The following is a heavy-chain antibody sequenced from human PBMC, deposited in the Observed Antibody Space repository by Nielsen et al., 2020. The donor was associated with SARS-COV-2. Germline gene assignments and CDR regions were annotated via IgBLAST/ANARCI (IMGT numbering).Heavy chain of an antibody. CDR2: ISYDGTNE. CDR1: GFTVSSYG. V-gene: IGHV3-30*03. J-gene: IGHJ4*02. D-gene: IGHD6-25*01. CDR3: TRAPYSSGDFDF. Sequence: GESLKITCAASGFTVSSYGMHWVRQAPGRGLEWVAVISYDGTNEHYADSVKGRFIVSRDNPKNTMYLQMNSLRPEDTAVYYCTRAPYSSGDFDFWGQGTLVTVSS.